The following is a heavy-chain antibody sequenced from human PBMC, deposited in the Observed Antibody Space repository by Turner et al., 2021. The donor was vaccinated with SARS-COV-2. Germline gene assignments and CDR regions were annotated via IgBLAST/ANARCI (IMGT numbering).Heavy chain of an antibody. J-gene: IGHJ4*02. Sequence: EVQLVESGGGLVQPGGSLRLSCAASGFTVSSNYMSWVRQAPGKGLEWFSVIYSGGSTYYADSVKGRFTISRHNSKNTLYLQMNSLRAEDTAVYYCASSSGYSGSWYLKHWGQGTLVTVSS. D-gene: IGHD6-13*01. CDR2: IYSGGST. V-gene: IGHV3-53*04. CDR3: ASSSGYSGSWYLKH. CDR1: GFTVSSNY.